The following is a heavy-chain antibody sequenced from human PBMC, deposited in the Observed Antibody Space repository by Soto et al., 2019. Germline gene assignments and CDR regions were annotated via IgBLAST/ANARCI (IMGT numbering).Heavy chain of an antibody. Sequence: QVQLVQSGAEVKKPGASVRVSCKASGYTFSDYPMHWVRQAPGQRLKWLGWINAGTGNTKYSQKFQGRITITRDTFASTVYMELSSVTSHDTAVYYCARDRSGYPDFWGQGTLVTISA. CDR1: GYTFSDYP. V-gene: IGHV1-3*01. J-gene: IGHJ4*01. CDR3: ARDRSGYPDF. D-gene: IGHD6-13*01. CDR2: INAGTGNT.